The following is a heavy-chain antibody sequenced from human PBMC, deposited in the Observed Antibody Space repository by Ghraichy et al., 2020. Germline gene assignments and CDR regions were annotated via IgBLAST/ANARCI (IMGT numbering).Heavy chain of an antibody. CDR3: ARLGRGYSNYVDY. CDR1: GFTFSSYA. D-gene: IGHD4-11*01. CDR2: ISGSGGST. V-gene: IGHV3-23*01. Sequence: LSLTCAASGFTFSSYAMSWVRQAPGKGLEWVSAISGSGGSTYYADSVKGRFTISRDNSKNTLYLQMNSLRAEDTAVYYCARLGRGYSNYVDYWGQGTLVTVSS. J-gene: IGHJ4*02.